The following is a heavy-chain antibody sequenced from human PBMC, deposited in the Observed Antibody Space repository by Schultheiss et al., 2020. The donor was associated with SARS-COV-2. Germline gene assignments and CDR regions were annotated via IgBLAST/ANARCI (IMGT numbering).Heavy chain of an antibody. CDR2: IYYSGST. D-gene: IGHD5-18*01. CDR1: GGSISSYY. Sequence: SQTLSLTCTVSGGSISSYYWSWIRQPPGKGLEWIGYIYYSGSTNYNPSLKSRVTISVDTSKNQFSLKLSSVTAADTAVYYCARDRGYSYGSKDYWGQGTLVTVSS. CDR3: ARDRGYSYGSKDY. V-gene: IGHV4-59*01. J-gene: IGHJ4*02.